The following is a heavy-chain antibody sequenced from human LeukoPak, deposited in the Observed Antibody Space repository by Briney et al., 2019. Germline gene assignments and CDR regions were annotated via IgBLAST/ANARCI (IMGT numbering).Heavy chain of an antibody. Sequence: SVKVSCKASGGTFSSYAISWVRQAPGQGLEWMGGIIPIFGTANYAQKFQGRVTITADESTSTAYMELSSLRSEDTAVYYCARGDVDTASPYYYYYMDVWGKGTTVTVSS. CDR1: GGTFSSYA. J-gene: IGHJ6*03. D-gene: IGHD5-18*01. CDR3: ARGDVDTASPYYYYYMDV. CDR2: IIPIFGTA. V-gene: IGHV1-69*13.